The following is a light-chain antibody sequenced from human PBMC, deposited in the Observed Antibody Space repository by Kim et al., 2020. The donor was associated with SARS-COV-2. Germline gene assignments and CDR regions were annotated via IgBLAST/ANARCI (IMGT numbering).Light chain of an antibody. CDR2: QDI. V-gene: IGLV3-1*01. CDR1: ELGDKY. CDR3: QAWDSGTAVV. Sequence: SYELTQPPSVSVSPGQTASITCSGDELGDKYVFWFQQKAGQSPVLVIYQDIKRPSGIPERFSASNSGNTATLTISGTQAXXEADYYCQAWDSGTAVVFGGGTQLTVL. J-gene: IGLJ3*02.